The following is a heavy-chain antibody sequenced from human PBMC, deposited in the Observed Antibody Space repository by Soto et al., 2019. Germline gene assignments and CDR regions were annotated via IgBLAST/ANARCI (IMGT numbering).Heavy chain of an antibody. CDR1: GGSISSGGYY. Sequence: PSETLSLTCTVSGGSISSGGYYWSWIRQHPGKGLEWIGYIYYSGITYYNPSLKSRVTISVDTSKNQFSLKLSSVTAADTAVYYCAGQPTAGSYYDLGSYYYYYAMDVWGQGTTVTVSS. V-gene: IGHV4-31*03. J-gene: IGHJ6*02. D-gene: IGHD3-10*01. CDR2: IYYSGIT. CDR3: AGQPTAGSYYDLGSYYYYYAMDV.